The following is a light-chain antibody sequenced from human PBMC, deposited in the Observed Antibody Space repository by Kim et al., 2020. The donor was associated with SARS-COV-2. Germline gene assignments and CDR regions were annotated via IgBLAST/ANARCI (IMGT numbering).Light chain of an antibody. CDR2: DVN. Sequence: QSALTQPRSVSGSPGQSVTISCTGTSSDVGGYNYVSWYQQHPGKAPKVMIYDVNKRPSGVPDRFSGSKSGNTASLTISGLQAEDEADYYCCSYAGSYSFVFGGGT. CDR1: SSDVGGYNY. J-gene: IGLJ3*02. V-gene: IGLV2-11*01. CDR3: CSYAGSYSFV.